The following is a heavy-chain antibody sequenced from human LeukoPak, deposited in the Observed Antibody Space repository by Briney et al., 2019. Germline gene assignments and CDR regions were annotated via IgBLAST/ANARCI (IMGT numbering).Heavy chain of an antibody. Sequence: PSETLSLTCAVYGGSFSGYYWSGIRQPPGKGLEWIGEINHSGSTNYNPSLKSRVTISVDTSKNQFSLKLSSVTAADTAVYYCARGLLLLWFGELSRYNWFDPWGQGTLVTVSS. CDR1: GGSFSGYY. D-gene: IGHD3-10*01. CDR2: INHSGST. CDR3: ARGLLLLWFGELSRYNWFDP. V-gene: IGHV4-34*01. J-gene: IGHJ5*02.